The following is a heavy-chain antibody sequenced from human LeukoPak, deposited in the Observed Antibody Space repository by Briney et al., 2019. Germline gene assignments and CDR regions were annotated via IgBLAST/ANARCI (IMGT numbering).Heavy chain of an antibody. J-gene: IGHJ3*02. V-gene: IGHV3-53*01. CDR3: ARYSGSYLARYAFDI. Sequence: GGSLRLSCAASGFTVSSNYMSWVRQTPGKGLEWVSVIYSGGSTYYADSVKGRFTISRDNSKNTLYLQMNSLRAEDTAVYYCARYSGSYLARYAFDIWGQGTMVTVSS. D-gene: IGHD1-26*01. CDR1: GFTVSSNY. CDR2: IYSGGST.